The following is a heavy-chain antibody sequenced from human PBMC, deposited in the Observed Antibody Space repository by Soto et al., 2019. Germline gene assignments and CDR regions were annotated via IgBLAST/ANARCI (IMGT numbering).Heavy chain of an antibody. J-gene: IGHJ6*02. V-gene: IGHV3-7*03. Sequence: EVQLVESGGGLVQPGGSLRLSCAASGFTFSSYWMSWVRQAPGKGREWVANIKQDGSEKYYVDSVKGRFTISSDNAKNSLYRQMNSLRAEDTAVYYCARGGTVVTQGTCYGMDVWGQGTTVTVSS. D-gene: IGHD2-21*02. CDR3: ARGGTVVTQGTCYGMDV. CDR2: IKQDGSEK. CDR1: GFTFSSYW.